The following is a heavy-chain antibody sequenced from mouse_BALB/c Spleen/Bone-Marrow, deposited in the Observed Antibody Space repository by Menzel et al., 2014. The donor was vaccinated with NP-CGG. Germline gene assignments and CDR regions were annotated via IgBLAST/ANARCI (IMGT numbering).Heavy chain of an antibody. CDR3: ARGNGFAY. CDR2: ISNGGGST. V-gene: IGHV5-12-2*01. J-gene: IGHJ3*01. Sequence: EVKLQEPGGGLVQPGGSLKLSCAASGFTFSSYTMSWVRQTPEKRLDWVAYISNGGGSTYYPDTVKGRFTISRDNAKNTLYLQMSSLKSEDTAMYYCARGNGFAYWGQGTLVTVSA. CDR1: GFTFSSYT.